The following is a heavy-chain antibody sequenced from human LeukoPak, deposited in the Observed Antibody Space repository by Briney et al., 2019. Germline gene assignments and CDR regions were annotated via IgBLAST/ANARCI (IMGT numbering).Heavy chain of an antibody. CDR2: IYTSGST. J-gene: IGHJ4*02. D-gene: IGHD3-22*01. CDR3: ARARYYDSSRWYFDY. CDR1: GGSISSGSYY. Sequence: SETLSLTCTVSGGSISSGSYYWSWIRQPAGKGLEWIGRIYTSGSTNYNPSLKSRVTISVDTSKNQFSLKLSSVTAADTAVYYCARARYYDSSRWYFDYWGQGTLVTVSS. V-gene: IGHV4-61*02.